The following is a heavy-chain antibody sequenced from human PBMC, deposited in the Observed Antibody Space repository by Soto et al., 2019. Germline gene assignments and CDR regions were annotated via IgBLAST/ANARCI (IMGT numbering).Heavy chain of an antibody. Sequence: SETLSLTCAVSGGSITSDDNWWSWVRQPPGKGLEWIGAIYHSGSTNYNPSLNSRVTISVDKSKNQFSLKLTSVTAADTVVYYCVSSSWYSLDYWGQGALGTVSS. CDR3: VSSSWYSLDY. CDR1: GGSITSDDNW. V-gene: IGHV4-4*02. CDR2: IYHSGST. D-gene: IGHD6-13*01. J-gene: IGHJ4*02.